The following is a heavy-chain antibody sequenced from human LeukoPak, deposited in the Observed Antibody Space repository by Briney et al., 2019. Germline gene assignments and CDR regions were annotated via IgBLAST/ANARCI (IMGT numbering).Heavy chain of an antibody. CDR3: AREIVDLNWFDP. V-gene: IGHV4-31*03. Sequence: SETLSLTCTVSGGSFSSGSYYWSWIRQHPGKGLEWIGYIYYSGSTYYNPSLKSRVTISVDTSKNQFSLKLSSVTAADTAVYYCAREIVDLNWFDPWGQGTLVTVSS. CDR2: IYYSGST. CDR1: GGSFSSGSYY. J-gene: IGHJ5*02. D-gene: IGHD3-22*01.